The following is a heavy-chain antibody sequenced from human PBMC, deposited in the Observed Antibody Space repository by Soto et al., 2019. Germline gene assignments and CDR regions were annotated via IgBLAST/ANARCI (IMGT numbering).Heavy chain of an antibody. V-gene: IGHV4-39*01. CDR2: MYHGGTT. CDR3: ARSGVMEAATNWFDQ. J-gene: IGHJ5*02. Sequence: SETLSLTCSVSGGSISSGSYYWGWIRQTPGRGLEWIASMYHGGTTYSNPSLKSRVTISVDTSKNQFSLRLTSVTAADTAVYYRARSGVMEAATNWFDQWAQGTLVTVSS. CDR1: GGSISSGSYY. D-gene: IGHD6-13*01.